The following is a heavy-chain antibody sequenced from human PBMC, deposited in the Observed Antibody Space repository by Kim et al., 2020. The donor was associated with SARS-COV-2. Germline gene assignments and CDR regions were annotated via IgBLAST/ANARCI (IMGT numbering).Heavy chain of an antibody. CDR2: NNYSGST. Sequence: SETLSLTCTVYGGSISSSSYYWGWIRQRPGQGLEWIGSNNYSGSTYYNPSLKSRVTISGDTYKNQFSLKLSSVTAADTAVYYCARHHRIVVVPAAITAWGQGTLATVS. D-gene: IGHD2-2*01. V-gene: IGHV4-39*01. CDR1: GGSISSSSYY. CDR3: ARHHRIVVVPAAITA. J-gene: IGHJ4*01.